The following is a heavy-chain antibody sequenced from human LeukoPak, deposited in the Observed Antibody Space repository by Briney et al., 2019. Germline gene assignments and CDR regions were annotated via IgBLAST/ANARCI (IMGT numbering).Heavy chain of an antibody. J-gene: IGHJ3*02. CDR1: GFTFSTHA. CDR2: LSGSGGRT. D-gene: IGHD2-15*01. CDR3: AMTMKYCSGGTCQEAFEI. V-gene: IGHV3-23*01. Sequence: GGSLRLSCAASGFTFSTHAMSWVRQAPGKGLEWVSALSGSGGRTYHADSVKGRFTISRDNSKNTLFLQMNSLRAEDTAIYYCAMTMKYCSGGTCQEAFEIWGQGTMVTVSS.